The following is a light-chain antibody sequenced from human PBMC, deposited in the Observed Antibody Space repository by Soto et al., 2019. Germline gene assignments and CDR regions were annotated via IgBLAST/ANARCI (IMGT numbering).Light chain of an antibody. CDR3: EQSYSPSIT. V-gene: IGKV1-39*01. CDR2: GAS. Sequence: DIQMTQSPSSLSASVGDRVTITCRASQSINTFLSWYHQKPGRAPKLLIYGASTLQSGVPSRFSGFGSGTDFTLTISSLQPEDFGTYYCEQSYSPSITFGQGTRL. J-gene: IGKJ5*01. CDR1: QSINTF.